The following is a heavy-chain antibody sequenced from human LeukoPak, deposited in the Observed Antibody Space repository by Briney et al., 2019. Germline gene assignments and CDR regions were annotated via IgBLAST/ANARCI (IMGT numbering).Heavy chain of an antibody. D-gene: IGHD5-18*01. Sequence: SVKVSCKASGGTFSSYAISWVRQAPGQGLEWMGRIIPILGIANYAQKFQGRVTITADKSTSTAYMELSSLRSEDTAVYYCARAADTAMGHFDYWGQGTLVTVSS. CDR1: GGTFSSYA. J-gene: IGHJ4*02. CDR2: IIPILGIA. CDR3: ARAADTAMGHFDY. V-gene: IGHV1-69*04.